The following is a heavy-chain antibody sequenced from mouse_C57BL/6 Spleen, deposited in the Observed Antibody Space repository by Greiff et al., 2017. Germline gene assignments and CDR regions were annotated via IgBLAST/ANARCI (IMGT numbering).Heavy chain of an antibody. CDR1: GYTFTSYW. D-gene: IGHD1-1*01. V-gene: IGHV1-64*01. J-gene: IGHJ1*03. Sequence: QVQLQQPGAELVKPGASVKLSCKASGYTFTSYWMHWVKQRPGQGLEWIGMIHPNSGSTNYNEKFKGKATLTVDKSSSTAYMQLSSLTSEDSAVYYCARYYGSSYGYFDVWGTGTTVTVAS. CDR2: IHPNSGST. CDR3: ARYYGSSYGYFDV.